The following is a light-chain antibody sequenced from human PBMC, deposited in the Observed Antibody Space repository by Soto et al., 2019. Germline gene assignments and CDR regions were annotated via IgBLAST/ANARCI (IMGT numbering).Light chain of an antibody. CDR3: QSYDSSNPWV. J-gene: IGLJ3*02. CDR2: EDN. Sequence: NLMLTQPHSVSESPGKTVTISCTRSSGSIASNYVQWYQHRPGSAPTTVIYEDNQRPSGVPDRFSGSIDSSSNSASLTISGLKTEDEADYYCQSYDSSNPWVFGGGTKVTVL. V-gene: IGLV6-57*03. CDR1: SGSIASNY.